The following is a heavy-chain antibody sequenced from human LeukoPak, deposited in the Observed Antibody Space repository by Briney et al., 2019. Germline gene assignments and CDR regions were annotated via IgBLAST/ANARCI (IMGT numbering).Heavy chain of an antibody. CDR2: ISGSGGST. V-gene: IGHV3-23*01. Sequence: PGGSLRLSCAASGFTFSSYAMSWVRQAPGKGLEWVSAISGSGGSTYYADSVKGRFTISRDNSKNTLYLQMNSLRAEDTAVYYCAKGGYCSGGSCSVPRLFDYWGQGTLATVSS. CDR1: GFTFSSYA. J-gene: IGHJ4*02. CDR3: AKGGYCSGGSCSVPRLFDY. D-gene: IGHD2-15*01.